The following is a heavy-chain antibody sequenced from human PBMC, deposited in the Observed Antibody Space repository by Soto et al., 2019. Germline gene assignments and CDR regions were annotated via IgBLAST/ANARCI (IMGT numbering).Heavy chain of an antibody. Sequence: QVQLVESGGGVVQPGRSLRLSCAASGFTFRSYGMHWVRQVPGKGLEWVAVITHDGNTQYYADSVKGRFTISRDNSKNTLYLQMNSLRAEDTAAYSCAKDREDTAMIFDSCGQGTLATVSS. J-gene: IGHJ4*02. CDR1: GFTFRSYG. CDR2: ITHDGNTQ. CDR3: AKDREDTAMIFDS. V-gene: IGHV3-30*18. D-gene: IGHD5-18*01.